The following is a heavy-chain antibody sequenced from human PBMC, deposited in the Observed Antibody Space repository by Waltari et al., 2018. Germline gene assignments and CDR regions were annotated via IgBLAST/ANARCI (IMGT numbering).Heavy chain of an antibody. V-gene: IGHV3-74*01. D-gene: IGHD4-17*01. CDR2: INSGGSDT. Sequence: EVQLVESGGGLVQPGGSLRLPCAASGFTFSTYWMQWVRQAPGKGLVWVSRINSGGSDTTYADSVKGRFTISRDDAKNTLYLQINSLRAEDTAVYYCGRGANGGVDYWGQGILVTVSS. J-gene: IGHJ4*02. CDR3: GRGANGGVDY. CDR1: GFTFSTYW.